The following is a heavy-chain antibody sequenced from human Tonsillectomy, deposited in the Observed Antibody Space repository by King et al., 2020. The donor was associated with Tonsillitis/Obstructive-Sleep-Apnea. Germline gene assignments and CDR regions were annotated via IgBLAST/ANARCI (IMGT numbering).Heavy chain of an antibody. D-gene: IGHD5-12*01. V-gene: IGHV3-23*04. CDR3: VKGGCGSASDI. CDR1: GFTFSSHA. CDR2: ISGSGGNT. Sequence: EVQLVESGGGLVQPGGSLRLSCASSGFTFSSHAMTWVRQAPGKGLEWVSGISGSGGNTYHEDSVKGRFTISRDNSKNTLYLQMNSLRAEDTAVYYCVKGGCGSASDIWGQGTMVTVSS. J-gene: IGHJ3*02.